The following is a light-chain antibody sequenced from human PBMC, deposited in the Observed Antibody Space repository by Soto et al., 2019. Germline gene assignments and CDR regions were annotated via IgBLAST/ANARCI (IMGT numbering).Light chain of an antibody. J-gene: IGKJ4*01. CDR1: QSTGRS. CDR2: GTS. CDR3: QQYNNWPLT. V-gene: IGKV3-15*01. Sequence: EIVMTQSPGTLSVSPGETATLSCRARQSTGRSLAWYQQKPGQAPRLLIYGTSTRATGIPARFSGSGSGTEFTLTISSLQFEESAVYYCQQYNNWPLTFGGGTRVEIK.